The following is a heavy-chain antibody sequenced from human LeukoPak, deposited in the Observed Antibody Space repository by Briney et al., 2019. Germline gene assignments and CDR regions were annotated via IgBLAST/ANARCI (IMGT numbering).Heavy chain of an antibody. D-gene: IGHD2-21*01. CDR1: GFTFSSYA. V-gene: IGHV3-30-3*01. CDR2: ISYDGSNK. J-gene: IGHJ5*02. Sequence: GGSLRLSCAASGFTFSSYAMHWVRQAPGKGLEWVAVISYDGSNKYYADSVKGRFTISRDNSKNTLYLQMNSLRTEDTAVYFCAQDIRIEQVPGLGPGSWGQGTLVTVSS. CDR3: AQDIRIEQVPGLGPGS.